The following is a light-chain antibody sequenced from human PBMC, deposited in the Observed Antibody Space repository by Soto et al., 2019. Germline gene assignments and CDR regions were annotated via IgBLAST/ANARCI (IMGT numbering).Light chain of an antibody. CDR1: QSVSSSY. CDR2: GAS. Sequence: DIVLTQSPGTLSLSPGERATLSCRASQSVSSSYLAWYQQKPGQAPRLLIYGASSRATGIPDRFSGSGSGTDFTLTISRLEPEDFAVYYCQQYGSSSTFGQGTRLEMK. J-gene: IGKJ5*01. V-gene: IGKV3-20*01. CDR3: QQYGSSST.